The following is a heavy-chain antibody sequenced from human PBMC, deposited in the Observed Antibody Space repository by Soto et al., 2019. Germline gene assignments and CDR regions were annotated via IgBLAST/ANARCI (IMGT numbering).Heavy chain of an antibody. CDR1: GFTFSSYD. V-gene: IGHV3-48*02. CDR3: ARGFSYASLGY. J-gene: IGHJ4*02. Sequence: EVQLVESGGGLVQPGGSLRLSCAASGFTFSSYDMSWVRQAPGRGLEWVSYISKSESPIYYADSVKGRFTISRDNARNALYLQMNSLRDDDTAVYYCARGFSYASLGYWGPGTRITVSS. CDR2: ISKSESPI. D-gene: IGHD5-18*01.